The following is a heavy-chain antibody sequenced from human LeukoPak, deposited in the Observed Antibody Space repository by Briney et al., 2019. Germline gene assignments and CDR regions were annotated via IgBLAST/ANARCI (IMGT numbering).Heavy chain of an antibody. V-gene: IGHV3-30*18. J-gene: IGHJ2*01. CDR1: GFTLSNFG. CDR2: ISDDGSNT. Sequence: GGSLRLSCTASGFTLSNFGMHWVRQAPGKGLEWVAVISDDGSNTFYADSVKGRFAISRDNSKNTLYLQLNSLRPEDTAVYYCAKDADTATIIYWYFDLWGRGTLVTVSS. D-gene: IGHD5-18*01. CDR3: AKDADTATIIYWYFDL.